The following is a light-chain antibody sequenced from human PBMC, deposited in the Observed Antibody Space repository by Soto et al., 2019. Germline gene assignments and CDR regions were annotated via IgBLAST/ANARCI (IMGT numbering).Light chain of an antibody. V-gene: IGLV2-14*01. CDR3: SSFTGTNTYVV. CDR1: TSDIGGYNY. Sequence: QSVLTQPASVSGSPGQSITISCTGTTSDIGGYNYVSWYQQHPGKAPKLMIYDVSNRPSGVSDRFSGSKSGITASLTISGLQPEDEADYYCSSFTGTNTYVVLGGGTQLTVL. CDR2: DVS. J-gene: IGLJ2*01.